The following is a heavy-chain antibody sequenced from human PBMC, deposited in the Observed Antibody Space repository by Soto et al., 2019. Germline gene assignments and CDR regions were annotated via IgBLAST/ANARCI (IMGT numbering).Heavy chain of an antibody. V-gene: IGHV4-59*11. CDR2: VYYNGIT. D-gene: IGHD7-27*01. J-gene: IGHJ4*02. CDR3: ARANWYSEY. CDR1: GGSINKHY. Sequence: QVQLQESGPGLVKPSETLYLTCTVSGGSINKHYWSWIRQPPGKGLEWLGYVYYNGITNYNPALKGRVTMSVDTSKNQVSLNLTSLTAADTATYYCARANWYSEYWGQGIPVTVSS.